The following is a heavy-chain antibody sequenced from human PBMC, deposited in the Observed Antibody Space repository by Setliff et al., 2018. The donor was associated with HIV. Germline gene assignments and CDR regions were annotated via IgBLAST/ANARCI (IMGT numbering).Heavy chain of an antibody. CDR3: ARGYSSSSSYYYGMDV. D-gene: IGHD6-6*01. Sequence: ASVKVSCKASGYTFTNYGINWVRQAPGQGLEWMGWISVYNGNTNFAQKLPGRVTITTDTSTSTAYMELRSLRSDDTAVYYCARGYSSSSSYYYGMDVWGQGTTVTVSS. CDR2: ISVYNGNT. CDR1: GYTFTNYG. J-gene: IGHJ6*02. V-gene: IGHV1-18*01.